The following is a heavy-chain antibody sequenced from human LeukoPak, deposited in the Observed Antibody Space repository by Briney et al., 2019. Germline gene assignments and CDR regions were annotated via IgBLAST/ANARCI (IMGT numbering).Heavy chain of an antibody. CDR3: ARHAGLYYYYYGMDV. V-gene: IGHV4-31*03. D-gene: IGHD3-10*01. CDR1: GGSISSGGYY. Sequence: PSQTLSLTCTVSGGSISSGGYYWSWIRQHPGKGLEWIGYIYYSGSTYYNPSLKSRVTISVDTSKNQFPLKLSSVTAADTAVYYCARHAGLYYYYYGMDVWGQGTTVTASS. CDR2: IYYSGST. J-gene: IGHJ6*02.